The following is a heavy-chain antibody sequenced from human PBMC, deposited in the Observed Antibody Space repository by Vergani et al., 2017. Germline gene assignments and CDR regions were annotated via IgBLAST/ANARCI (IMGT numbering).Heavy chain of an antibody. J-gene: IGHJ4*02. D-gene: IGHD2-2*01. CDR3: ARVIVGCSRTYCLSDH. CDR1: GFTFTSYH. V-gene: IGHV1-2*06. Sequence: QVQLVQSGAEVKKPGASVRVSCKASGFTFTSYHIHWVRQAPGQGLDWLGRIDPNSVDTRYSQRFQDRVTITRDTSINTAYMAMTRLRPDDTAIYYCARVIVGCSRTYCLSDHGGQGTLVTVAS. CDR2: IDPNSVDT.